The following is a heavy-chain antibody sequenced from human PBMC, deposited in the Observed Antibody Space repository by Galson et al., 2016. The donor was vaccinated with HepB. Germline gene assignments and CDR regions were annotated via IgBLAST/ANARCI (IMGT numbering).Heavy chain of an antibody. Sequence: SLRLSCAASGFTLSRHAMHWVRQAPGKGLEWVAGISYDGNNTYEGDSVKGRFTMSRDNSKNTVHLQMNSLRAEDTAVYYCARDVGDWSGYYLVFAFDVWGQGTMVTVSS. CDR1: GFTLSRHA. V-gene: IGHV3-30*04. D-gene: IGHD3-3*01. J-gene: IGHJ3*01. CDR3: ARDVGDWSGYYLVFAFDV. CDR2: ISYDGNNT.